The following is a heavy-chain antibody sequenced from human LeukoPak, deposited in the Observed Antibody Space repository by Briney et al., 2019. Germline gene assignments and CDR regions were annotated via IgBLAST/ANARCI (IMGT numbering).Heavy chain of an antibody. Sequence: SGGSLRLSCAASGFTVSSNYMSWVRQAPGKGLEWVSVIYSGGGTYYAAASKGRFTTTRDNSKNTLYLQMNSLRAEDTAVYYCARATIFVTGGGQGTLVTVSS. CDR2: IYSGGGT. V-gene: IGHV3-66*02. J-gene: IGHJ4*02. D-gene: IGHD3-3*01. CDR1: GFTVSSNY. CDR3: ARATIFVTG.